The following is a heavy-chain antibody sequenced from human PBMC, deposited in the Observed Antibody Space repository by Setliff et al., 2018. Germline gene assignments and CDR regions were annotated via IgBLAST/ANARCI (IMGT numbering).Heavy chain of an antibody. J-gene: IGHJ3*01. CDR1: GYSISSGNH. D-gene: IGHD6-19*01. CDR3: ARHRRAVAAPGTFDF. CDR2: IYRSGST. Sequence: PSETLSLTCTVSGYSISSGNHWGWIRQPPGKGLAWLGSIYRSGSTYNNPSLKSRVSITVDTSKNRFSLNLSSVTAADTAVDYCARHRRAVAAPGTFDFWGQGTKVTVSS. V-gene: IGHV4-38-2*02.